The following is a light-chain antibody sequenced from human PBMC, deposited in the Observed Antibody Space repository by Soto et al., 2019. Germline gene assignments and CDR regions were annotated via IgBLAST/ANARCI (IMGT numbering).Light chain of an antibody. CDR1: ENVDTN. V-gene: IGKV3-20*01. CDR2: GAS. CDR3: QQYGSSPSIT. Sequence: EIVITQSPATLSVSPGEGATLSCSASENVDTNLAWYQHKPGQAPRLLIYGASSRATGIPDRFSGSGSGTDFTLTISRLEPEDFAVYYCQQYGSSPSITFGQGTRLEIK. J-gene: IGKJ5*01.